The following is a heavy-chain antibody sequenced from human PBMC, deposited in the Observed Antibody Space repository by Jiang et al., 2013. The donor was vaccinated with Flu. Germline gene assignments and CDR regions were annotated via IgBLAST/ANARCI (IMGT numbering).Heavy chain of an antibody. CDR2: INPNSGGT. CDR1: GYTFTGYY. D-gene: IGHD5-18*01. V-gene: IGHV1-2*02. Sequence: GAEVKKPGASVKVSCKASGYTFTGYYMHWVRQAPGQGLEWMGWINPNSGGTNYAQKFQGRVTMTRDTSISTAYMELSRLRSDDTAVYYCARVMDTAMAPRNFDYWGQGTLVTVSS. J-gene: IGHJ4*02. CDR3: ARVMDTAMAPRNFDY.